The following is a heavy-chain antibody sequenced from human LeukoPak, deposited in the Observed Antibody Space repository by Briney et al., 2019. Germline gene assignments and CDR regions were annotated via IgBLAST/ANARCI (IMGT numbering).Heavy chain of an antibody. CDR3: ARDHSYYFDTTGYYYDAFDI. D-gene: IGHD3-22*01. CDR2: IKPDGSEA. CDR1: GFIFNNYW. Sequence: GGSLRLSCAASGFIFNNYWKSWVRQAPGKGLEWVANIKPDGSEAHYVDSVKGRFTISRDNAKNSLYLQMNSLRAEDAAVFYCARDHSYYFDTTGYYYDAFDIWGQGTMVTVSS. J-gene: IGHJ3*02. V-gene: IGHV3-7*04.